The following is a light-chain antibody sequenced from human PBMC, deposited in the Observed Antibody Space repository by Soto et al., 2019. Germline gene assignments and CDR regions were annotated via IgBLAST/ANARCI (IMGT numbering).Light chain of an antibody. V-gene: IGKV1D-12*01. CDR1: QDISNW. J-gene: IGKJ2*01. CDR2: AAS. Sequence: DIQMTQSPSSVSASVGDRVTITCRASQDISNWLAWYQQKPGKAPKLLIYAASRLQSGAPSRFSGRGSGTDFTLTISSLQPEDFATYYCQQANSFPYTFGQGTKLEIK. CDR3: QQANSFPYT.